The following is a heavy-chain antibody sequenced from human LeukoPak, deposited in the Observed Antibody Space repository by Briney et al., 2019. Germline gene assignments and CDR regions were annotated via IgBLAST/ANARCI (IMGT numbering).Heavy chain of an antibody. CDR1: GFTFSSYA. CDR3: ARGPRITIFGVVPYGMDV. V-gene: IGHV3-23*01. D-gene: IGHD3-3*01. Sequence: SGGSLRLSCAASGFTFSSYAMSWVRQAPGKGLEWVSAISDSGGSTYNADSVKGRFTIPRDNSKNTLYLQMNSLRAEDTAVYYCARGPRITIFGVVPYGMDVWGQGTTVTVSS. J-gene: IGHJ6*02. CDR2: ISDSGGST.